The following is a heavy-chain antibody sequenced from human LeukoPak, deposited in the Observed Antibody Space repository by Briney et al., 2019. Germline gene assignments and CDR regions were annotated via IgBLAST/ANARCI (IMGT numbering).Heavy chain of an antibody. CDR1: GYSISSGYY. D-gene: IGHD3-10*01. V-gene: IGHV4-38-2*02. J-gene: IGHJ4*02. Sequence: PSETLSLTCTVSGYSISSGYYWGWIRQPPGKGLEWIGSIYHSGSTYYNPSLKSRVTISVDASKNQFSLKLSSVTAADTAVYYCARASVEVLWFGEPYFDYWGQGTLVTVSS. CDR3: ARASVEVLWFGEPYFDY. CDR2: IYHSGST.